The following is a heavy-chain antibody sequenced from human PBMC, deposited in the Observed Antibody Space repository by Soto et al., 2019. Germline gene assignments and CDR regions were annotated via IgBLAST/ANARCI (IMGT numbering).Heavy chain of an antibody. CDR1: GFIFSNNA. Sequence: GSLRLSCVGSGFIFSNNAMHWVRQAPGKGLEWVAFISFDSSEIHYADSVEGRFTISRDNPRNTLFLHVNSPRADDTAVYYCAIARVADSSLDHWGQGTLVTVSS. V-gene: IGHV3-30*01. CDR2: ISFDSSEI. CDR3: AIARVADSSLDH. J-gene: IGHJ4*02. D-gene: IGHD3-3*01.